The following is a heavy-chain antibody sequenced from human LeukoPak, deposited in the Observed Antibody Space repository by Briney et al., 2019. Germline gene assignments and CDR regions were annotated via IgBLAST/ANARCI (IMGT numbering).Heavy chain of an antibody. Sequence: PSETLSLTCTVSGGSVSSGSYYWSWIRQPPGKGLEWIGYISYGGSTNYNPFLKSRVTISVDTSKNHFSLRLSSVTAADTAVYYCARDPGIWQQLGYFDYWGQGSLVTVSS. CDR3: ARDPGIWQQLGYFDY. J-gene: IGHJ4*02. V-gene: IGHV4-61*03. CDR2: ISYGGST. CDR1: GGSVSSGSYY. D-gene: IGHD5-24*01.